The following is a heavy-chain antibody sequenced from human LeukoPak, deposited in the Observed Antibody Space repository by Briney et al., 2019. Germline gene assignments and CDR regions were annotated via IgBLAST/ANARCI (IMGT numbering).Heavy chain of an antibody. D-gene: IGHD6-13*01. CDR2: IRYDGNNK. V-gene: IGHV3-30*02. J-gene: IGHJ4*02. Sequence: PGGALRLSRAASGFPFSIYGMHCAPQAPGRGREGGTFIRYDGNNKYYADSVKSRFTISRDNSKNTLYLQMNSLRAEDTAVCYCAKDRIAAAGRSPNYFDYWGQGTLVTVSS. CDR3: AKDRIAAAGRSPNYFDY. CDR1: GFPFSIYG.